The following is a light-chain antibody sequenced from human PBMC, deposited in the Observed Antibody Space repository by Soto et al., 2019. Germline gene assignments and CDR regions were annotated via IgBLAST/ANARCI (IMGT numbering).Light chain of an antibody. CDR1: ALPKQY. J-gene: IGLJ2*01. CDR3: QSADTSGTYVV. V-gene: IGLV3-25*03. CDR2: KDS. Sequence: SYELTQPPSVSVSPGQTARITCSGDALPKQYAYWYRQKPGQAPVLVIYKDSERPSGIPERFSGSISGTTVTLTIRGVQAEDEADYHCQSADTSGTYVVFGGGTKLTVL.